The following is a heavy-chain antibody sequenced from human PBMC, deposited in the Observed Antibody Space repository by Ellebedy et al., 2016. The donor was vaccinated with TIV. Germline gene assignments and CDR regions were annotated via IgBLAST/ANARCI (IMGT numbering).Heavy chain of an antibody. CDR2: ITASGAGT. V-gene: IGHV3-23*01. D-gene: IGHD5-12*01. CDR3: AKGKEAGYDLDY. CDR1: GFIFNAYA. Sequence: GESLKISCAASGFIFNAYAMSWVRQAPGKGLEWVSAITASGAGTYYVDSVKGRFTISRDNSKNTLNLQMNSLRPEDTAVYDCAKGKEAGYDLDYWGQGTLVTVSS. J-gene: IGHJ4*02.